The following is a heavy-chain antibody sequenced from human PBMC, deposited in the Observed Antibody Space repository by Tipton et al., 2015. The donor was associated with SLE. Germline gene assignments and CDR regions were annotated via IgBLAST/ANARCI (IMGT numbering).Heavy chain of an antibody. Sequence: TLSLTCAVSGYSISSGYYWGWIRQPPGKALGWIGSIYHSGDTYYSPSLQSRLTISVDTSKNQFSLNLNSVTAADTAVYYCARPSDYSYGLDYWGQGTLVTVSS. CDR3: ARPSDYSYGLDY. D-gene: IGHD5-18*01. CDR2: IYHSGDT. J-gene: IGHJ4*02. V-gene: IGHV4-38-2*01. CDR1: GYSISSGYY.